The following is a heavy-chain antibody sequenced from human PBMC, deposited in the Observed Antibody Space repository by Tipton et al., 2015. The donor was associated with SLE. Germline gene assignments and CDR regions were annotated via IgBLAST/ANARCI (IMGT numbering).Heavy chain of an antibody. V-gene: IGHV4-39*07. J-gene: IGHJ4*02. CDR1: GGSISSSSYY. CDR2: IYYSGST. Sequence: TLSLTCTVSGGSISSSSYYWGWIRQPPGKGLEWIGSIYYSGSTYYNPSLKSRVTISVDTSKNQFSLKLSSVTAADTAVYYCATWRSYDFWTGYSRFYFDYWGQGTLVTVSS. D-gene: IGHD3-3*01. CDR3: ATWRSYDFWTGYSRFYFDY.